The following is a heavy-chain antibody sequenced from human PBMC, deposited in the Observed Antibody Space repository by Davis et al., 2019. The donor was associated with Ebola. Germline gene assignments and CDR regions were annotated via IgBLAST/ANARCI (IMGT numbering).Heavy chain of an antibody. CDR3: ARERVRGVIRDYYYYGMDV. CDR2: INPSGGST. J-gene: IGHJ6*04. D-gene: IGHD3-10*01. CDR1: GYTFTNYY. Sequence: ASVKVSCKASGYTFTNYYMHWVRQAPGQGLEWMGIINPSGGSTSYAQKFQGRVTLTRDTSTSTVYMELSSLRSEDTAVYYCARERVRGVIRDYYYYGMDVWGKGTTVTVSS. V-gene: IGHV1-46*01.